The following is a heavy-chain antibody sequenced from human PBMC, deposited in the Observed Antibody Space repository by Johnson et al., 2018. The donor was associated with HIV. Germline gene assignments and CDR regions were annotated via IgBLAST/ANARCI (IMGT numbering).Heavy chain of an antibody. CDR2: ISSSGSTI. J-gene: IGHJ3*02. V-gene: IGHV3-48*01. CDR1: GFSFGDYG. CDR3: ARAGGSDSSGLYDAFDI. Sequence: VQLVESGGGVVRPGGSLRLSCAASGFSFGDYGMSWVRQAPGKGLEWVSYISSSGSTIYYADSVKGRFTISRDNSKNTLYLQMNSLRAEDTAVHYCARAGGSDSSGLYDAFDIWGQGTMVTVSS. D-gene: IGHD6-19*01.